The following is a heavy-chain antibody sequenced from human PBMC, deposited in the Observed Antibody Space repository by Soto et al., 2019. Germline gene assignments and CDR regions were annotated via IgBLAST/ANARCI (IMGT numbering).Heavy chain of an antibody. Sequence: SETLSLTCTVSGGSISSFHWSWVRQPTGKGLESIGYISYSGNTNYNPSLKSRVTISADTSKNQLSLKLNSVTAADTAVYYCARGGASTWYDWFDPWGQGILVTVSS. D-gene: IGHD6-13*01. CDR2: ISYSGNT. CDR1: GGSISSFH. CDR3: ARGGASTWYDWFDP. V-gene: IGHV4-59*01. J-gene: IGHJ5*02.